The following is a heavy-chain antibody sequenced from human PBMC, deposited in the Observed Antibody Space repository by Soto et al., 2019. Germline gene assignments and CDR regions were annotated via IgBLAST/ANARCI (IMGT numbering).Heavy chain of an antibody. CDR2: ISAYNGNT. V-gene: IGHV1-18*04. J-gene: IGHJ6*02. Sequence: ASVKVSCKASGYTFTSYGISWVRQAPGQGLEWMGWISAYNGNTNYAQKLQGRVTMTTDTSTSTAYMELRSLRSDDTAVYYCARGGRYCSSTSCYYYYGMDVWGQGTTVTVSS. CDR3: ARGGRYCSSTSCYYYYGMDV. D-gene: IGHD2-2*01. CDR1: GYTFTSYG.